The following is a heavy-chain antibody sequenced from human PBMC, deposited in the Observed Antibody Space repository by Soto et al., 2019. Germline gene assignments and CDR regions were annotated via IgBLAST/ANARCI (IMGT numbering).Heavy chain of an antibody. CDR3: ARDVCSDSGTSYYLAY. D-gene: IGHD2-2*01. Sequence: GASVKVSCKASGYTFTNYGITWERQAPGQGLEWMGCISAYNGNTNYAQNLQGRVTMTTDTSTSTAYMELRSLRSDDTAVYFCARDVCSDSGTSYYLAYWGQGTLVTVSS. CDR2: ISAYNGNT. V-gene: IGHV1-18*01. CDR1: GYTFTNYG. J-gene: IGHJ4*02.